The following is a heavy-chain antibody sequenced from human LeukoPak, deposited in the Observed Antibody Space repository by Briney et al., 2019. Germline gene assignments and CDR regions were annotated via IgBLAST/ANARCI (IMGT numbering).Heavy chain of an antibody. D-gene: IGHD6-13*01. CDR3: ARGRVSSSTWYSTYYYYFYMDV. J-gene: IGHJ6*03. CDR2: IYSSGST. Sequence: SETLSLTCTVSGESINSFYWSWIRQPAGKGLEWIGRIYSSGSTNYNPSLNSRVTISRDTSKNHFSLKLSSATAADTAVYFCARGRVSSSTWYSTYYYYFYMDVWGKGTTVTVSS. CDR1: GESINSFY. V-gene: IGHV4-4*07.